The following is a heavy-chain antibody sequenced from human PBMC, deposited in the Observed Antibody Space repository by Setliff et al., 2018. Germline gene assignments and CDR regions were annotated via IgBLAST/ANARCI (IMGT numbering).Heavy chain of an antibody. D-gene: IGHD3-9*01. CDR1: GFVFSRYS. Sequence: GGSLRLSCATSGFVFSRYSFNWVRQAPGKGLEWVSYISTTGTTIYADSVKGRFTISRDNDKNLLYLQMDNLRAGDMAMYYCARDMYYFESAGPHGQIYWGQGTLVTVSS. J-gene: IGHJ4*02. CDR3: ARDMYYFESAGPHGQIY. CDR2: ISTTGTTI. V-gene: IGHV3-48*01.